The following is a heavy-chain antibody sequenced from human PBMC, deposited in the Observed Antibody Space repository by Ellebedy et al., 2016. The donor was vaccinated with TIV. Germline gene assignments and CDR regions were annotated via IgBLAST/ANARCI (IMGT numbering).Heavy chain of an antibody. D-gene: IGHD1-26*01. V-gene: IGHV3-30-3*01. CDR3: AREGGNSGSYVDAFDI. CDR1: GFTFSSQF. Sequence: GESLKISCAASGFTFSSQFIHRVRQAPVKGLDWVAFLSYDGNDKYFADSVKGRFTVSRDNSKNTLYLQMNSLRAEDSAMYYCAREGGNSGSYVDAFDIWGQGTMVTVSS. J-gene: IGHJ3*02. CDR2: LSYDGNDK.